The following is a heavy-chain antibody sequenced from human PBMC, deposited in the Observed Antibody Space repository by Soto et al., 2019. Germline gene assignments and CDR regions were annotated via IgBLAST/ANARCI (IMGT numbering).Heavy chain of an antibody. CDR3: STAGDSGAWISH. CDR1: GYTFSHNG. CDR2: MNPNNGNT. J-gene: IGHJ4*02. V-gene: IGHV1-8*01. D-gene: IGHD7-27*01. Sequence: QVQLAQSGAEVKKPGASVKVSCKASGYTFSHNGINWVRQATGQGLEWMGWMNPNNGNTGYAQKFQGRLTLTRDTSIRTAYMELSSLISDDTAVYYCSTAGDSGAWISHWGQGTLVTVSS.